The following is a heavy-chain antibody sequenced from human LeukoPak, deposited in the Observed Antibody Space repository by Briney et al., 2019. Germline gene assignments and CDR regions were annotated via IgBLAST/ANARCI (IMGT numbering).Heavy chain of an antibody. D-gene: IGHD6-19*01. CDR1: GFTFSSFA. CDR2: ISGSGGST. CDR3: AKVYSSGSYYFDY. J-gene: IGHJ4*02. Sequence: PGGSLRLSCAASGFTFSSFAMTWVRQAPGKGLEWVSAISGSGGSTYYADSVKGRFTISRDNSKNTLYLQMNSLRAEDTAVYYCAKVYSSGSYYFDYWGQGTLVTASS. V-gene: IGHV3-23*01.